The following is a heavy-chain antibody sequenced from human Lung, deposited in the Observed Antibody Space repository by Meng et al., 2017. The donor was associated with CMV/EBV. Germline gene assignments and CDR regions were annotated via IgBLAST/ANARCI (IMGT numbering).Heavy chain of an antibody. J-gene: IGHJ4*02. CDR2: INPNSGGT. Sequence: CNASAYTFTGYYMHWVRQAPGQGLEWMGWINPNSGGTNYAQKFQGRVTMTRDTSISTAYMELSRLRSDDTAVYYCARVWKPGIAAAEYWGQGTLVTVSS. CDR1: AYTFTGYY. CDR3: ARVWKPGIAAAEY. V-gene: IGHV1-2*02. D-gene: IGHD6-13*01.